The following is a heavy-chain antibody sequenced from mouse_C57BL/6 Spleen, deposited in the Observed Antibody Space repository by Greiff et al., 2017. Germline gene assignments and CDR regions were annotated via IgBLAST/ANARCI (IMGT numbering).Heavy chain of an antibody. J-gene: IGHJ4*01. CDR2: IYPGDGDT. Sequence: QVQLKESGPELVKPGASVKISCKASGYAFSSSWMNWVKQRPGKGLEWIGRIYPGDGDTNYNGKFKGKATLTADKSSSTAYMQLSSLTSEDSAVYFCARTYYSNYHYAMDYWGQGTSVTVSS. CDR1: GYAFSSSW. D-gene: IGHD2-5*01. V-gene: IGHV1-82*01. CDR3: ARTYYSNYHYAMDY.